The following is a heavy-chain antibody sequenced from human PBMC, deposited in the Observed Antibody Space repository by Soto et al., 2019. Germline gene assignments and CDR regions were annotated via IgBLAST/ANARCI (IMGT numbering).Heavy chain of an antibody. CDR3: AKSGLSGYGMDV. V-gene: IGHV3-30*18. CDR1: GFTFTNYS. J-gene: IGHJ6*02. Sequence: QVQLVESGGGVVQPGRSLGLSCAASGFTFTNYSMHWVRQAPGKGLEWVAVISYDGSNKYYADSVKGRFTISRDNSKNTLYLQMNSLRAEDTAVYYCAKSGLSGYGMDVWGQGTTVTVSS. CDR2: ISYDGSNK. D-gene: IGHD3-10*01.